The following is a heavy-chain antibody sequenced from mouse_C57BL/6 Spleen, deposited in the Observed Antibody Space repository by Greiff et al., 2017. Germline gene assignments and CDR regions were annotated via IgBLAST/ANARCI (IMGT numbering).Heavy chain of an antibody. CDR3: ARKVYYGSSDWYFDV. CDR1: GYTFTSYW. CDR2: IDPSNSET. D-gene: IGHD1-1*01. Sequence: QVQLQQPGAELVRPGSSVKLSCKASGYTFTSYWMHWVKQRPIQGLEWIGNIDPSNSETHYNQKFKDKATLTVDKSSSTAYMQLSSLTSEDSAVYYCARKVYYGSSDWYFDVWGTGTTVTVSS. J-gene: IGHJ1*03. V-gene: IGHV1-52*01.